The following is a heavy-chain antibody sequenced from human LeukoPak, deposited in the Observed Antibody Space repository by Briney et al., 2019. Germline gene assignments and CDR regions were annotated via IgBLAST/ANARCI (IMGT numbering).Heavy chain of an antibody. Sequence: GASVKVSCKVSGYTLTELSMHWVRQAPGKGLEWMGGFDPEDGETIYAQKFQGRVTMTEDTSTDTAYMELSSLRSEDTAVYYCATVENYYDSSGYYPLGYWGQGTLVTVSS. V-gene: IGHV1-24*01. J-gene: IGHJ4*02. CDR2: FDPEDGET. CDR1: GYTLTELS. CDR3: ATVENYYDSSGYYPLGY. D-gene: IGHD3-22*01.